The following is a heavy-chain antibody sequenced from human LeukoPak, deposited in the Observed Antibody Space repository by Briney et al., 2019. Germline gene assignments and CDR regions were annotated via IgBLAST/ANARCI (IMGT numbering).Heavy chain of an antibody. D-gene: IGHD5-18*01. J-gene: IGHJ4*02. V-gene: IGHV3-66*01. CDR1: GGSVSSGSYY. CDR2: IYSGGST. Sequence: ETLSLTCTVSGGSVSSGSYYMSWVRQAPGKGLEWLSVIYSGGSTYYADSVKGRFTISRDNSKNTLYLQMNSLRAEDTAVYYCTTKRGYSYGYADWGQGTLVTVSS. CDR3: TTKRGYSYGYAD.